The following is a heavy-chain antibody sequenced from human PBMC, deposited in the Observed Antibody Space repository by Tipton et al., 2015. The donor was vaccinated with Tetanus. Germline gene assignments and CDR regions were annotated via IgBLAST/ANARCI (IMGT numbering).Heavy chain of an antibody. Sequence: SLRLSCAASGFTFTTYWMGWVRQAPGKGLEWVAYITKNGSESHYVDSVKGRFTISRDNAKSSLYLQMNSLRAEDTAVYYCARDIVSGHHVFDCWGRGTLVTVSS. D-gene: IGHD2-15*01. J-gene: IGHJ4*02. CDR2: ITKNGSES. CDR1: GFTFTTYW. V-gene: IGHV3-7*01. CDR3: ARDIVSGHHVFDC.